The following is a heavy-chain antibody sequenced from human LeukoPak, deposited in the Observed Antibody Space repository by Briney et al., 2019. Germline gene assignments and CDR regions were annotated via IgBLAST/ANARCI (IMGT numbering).Heavy chain of an antibody. CDR2: ISGSGGST. D-gene: IGHD2-15*01. J-gene: IGHJ4*02. V-gene: IGHV3-23*01. CDR1: GFTFSSYA. Sequence: GGSLRLSCAASGFTFSSYAMSWVRQAPGKGLEWGLGISGSGGSTYYADSVKGRFTISRDNSKNTLYLQMNSLRAEDTAVYYCAKSLGYCSGGSCYSDYWGQGTLVTVSS. CDR3: AKSLGYCSGGSCYSDY.